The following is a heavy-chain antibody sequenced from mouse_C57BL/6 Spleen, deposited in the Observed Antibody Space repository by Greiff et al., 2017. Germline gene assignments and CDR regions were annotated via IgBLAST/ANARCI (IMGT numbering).Heavy chain of an antibody. Sequence: VQLQQPGAELVKPGASVKLSCKASGYTFTSYWMHWVKQRPGRGLEWIGRFDPNSGGTKYNEKFKSKATLTVDKPSSTAYMQLSSLTSEDSAVYYCARSGGFITTVKGYFDVWGTGTTVTVSS. CDR1: GYTFTSYW. CDR2: FDPNSGGT. D-gene: IGHD1-1*01. V-gene: IGHV1-72*01. CDR3: ARSGGFITTVKGYFDV. J-gene: IGHJ1*03.